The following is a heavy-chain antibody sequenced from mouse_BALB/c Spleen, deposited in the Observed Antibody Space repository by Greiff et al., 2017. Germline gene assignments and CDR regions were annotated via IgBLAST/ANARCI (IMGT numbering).Heavy chain of an antibody. Sequence: VQLQQPGAELVKPGASVKMSCKASGYTFTDYYMDWVKQSHGESFEWIGRVNPYNGGTSYNQKFKGKATLTVDKSSSTAYMELNSLTSEDSAVYYCARGYYYGSSWYAMDYWGQGTSVTVSS. D-gene: IGHD1-1*01. J-gene: IGHJ4*01. V-gene: IGHV1-19*01. CDR1: GYTFTDYY. CDR2: VNPYNGGT. CDR3: ARGYYYGSSWYAMDY.